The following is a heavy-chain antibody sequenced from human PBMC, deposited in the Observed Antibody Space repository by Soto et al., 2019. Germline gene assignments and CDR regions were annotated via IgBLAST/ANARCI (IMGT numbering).Heavy chain of an antibody. CDR1: GFSLSTSGVG. CDR3: IQSRCGGDCLQSYASHYYYGMDV. V-gene: IGHV2-5*02. D-gene: IGHD2-21*02. J-gene: IGHJ6*02. CDR2: IYWDDDK. Sequence: QITLKESGPTLVKPTQTLTLTCIFSGFSLSTSGVGVGWIRQPPGKALEWLALIYWDDDKRYSPSLRSRLTITKDTSKNQVVLTMTNMDPVDTATYYCIQSRCGGDCLQSYASHYYYGMDVWGQGTTVTVSS.